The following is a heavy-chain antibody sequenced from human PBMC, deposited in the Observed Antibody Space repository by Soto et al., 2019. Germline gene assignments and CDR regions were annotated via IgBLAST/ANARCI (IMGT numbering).Heavy chain of an antibody. CDR1: GFTFNTYW. CDR3: ATGGSGYFTY. V-gene: IGHV3-74*01. CDR2: IKSDGSYT. D-gene: IGHD3-22*01. Sequence: EVQLVESGGGLVQPGGSLRLSCAASGFTFNTYWMQWVRQAPGKGLVWVSRIKSDGSYTNYADSVKGRFTISRDNAKNTLFLQMNSLGAEDTALYYCATGGSGYFTYWGQGTLATVSS. J-gene: IGHJ4*02.